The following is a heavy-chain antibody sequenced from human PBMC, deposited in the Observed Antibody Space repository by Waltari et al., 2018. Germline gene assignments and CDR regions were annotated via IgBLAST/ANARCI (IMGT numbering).Heavy chain of an antibody. CDR1: GSAFSSGYY. J-gene: IGHJ4*02. D-gene: IGHD2-21*02. V-gene: IGHV4-38-2*01. CDR2: IYHSGTT. CDR3: ARWFHGDSPSHFDY. Sequence: QVQLQETGPGLVKPSAPLSLPLAVSGSAFSSGYYWGWIRRPPGKRLEFIGSIYHSGTTYYNPSLKSRVTILLDTSKTQFSLMLRSVTAADTAVYFCARWFHGDSPSHFDYWGQGTLVTVSS.